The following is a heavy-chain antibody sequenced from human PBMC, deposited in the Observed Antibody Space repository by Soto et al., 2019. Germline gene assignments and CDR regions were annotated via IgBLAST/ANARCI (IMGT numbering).Heavy chain of an antibody. CDR3: ARSGDNYNRLDY. Sequence: VGSLRLSCEGSGFTFSDYYISWIRQAPGKGLEWISYSSNSGTFSRYADSAKGRFAISRDNTKNLLYLQMNSLRAEDTAVYYCARSGDNYNRLDYWGQGTPVTVSS. CDR2: SSNSGTFS. D-gene: IGHD1-1*01. V-gene: IGHV3-11*06. CDR1: GFTFSDYY. J-gene: IGHJ4*02.